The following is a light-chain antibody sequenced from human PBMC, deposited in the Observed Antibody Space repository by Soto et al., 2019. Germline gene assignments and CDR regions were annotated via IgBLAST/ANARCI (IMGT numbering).Light chain of an antibody. CDR2: EVS. CDR1: SSDVGAYNY. V-gene: IGLV2-8*01. Sequence: QSVLTQPPSASGSPGQSVTISCTGTSSDVGAYNYVSWYQQHPGKAPKLMLYEVSKRPSGVPDRFSGSKSGNTASLTVSGLQAEDEADYYCSSYAGSNNWVFGGGTKVTVL. CDR3: SSYAGSNNWV. J-gene: IGLJ3*02.